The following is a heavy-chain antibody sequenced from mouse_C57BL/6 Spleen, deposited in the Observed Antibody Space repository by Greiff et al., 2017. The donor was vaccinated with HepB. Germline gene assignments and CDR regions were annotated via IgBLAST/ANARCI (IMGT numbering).Heavy chain of an antibody. J-gene: IGHJ4*01. CDR3: ARSYYSNYVDYAMGY. CDR1: GYTFTSYW. Sequence: QVQLQQPGAELVKPGASVKLSCKASGYTFTSYWMHWVKQRPGQGLEWIGMIHPNSGSTNYNEKFKSKATLTVDKSSSTAYMQLSSLTSEDSAVYDCARSYYSNYVDYAMGYWGQGTSVTVSS. CDR2: IHPNSGST. V-gene: IGHV1-64*01. D-gene: IGHD2-5*01.